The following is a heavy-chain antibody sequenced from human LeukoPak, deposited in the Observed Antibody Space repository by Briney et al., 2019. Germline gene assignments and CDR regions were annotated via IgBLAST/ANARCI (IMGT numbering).Heavy chain of an antibody. Sequence: PSETLSLTCTVSGGSISGYYWTWIRQPPGKGLEWIGYVFHSGSTNYNPSLKSRLTLSVDTSKNQFSLKLNSVTAADTAVYYCAGGSSWYEDWGQGTLVTVSS. D-gene: IGHD6-13*01. CDR3: AGGSSWYED. V-gene: IGHV4-59*01. CDR1: GGSISGYY. CDR2: VFHSGST. J-gene: IGHJ4*02.